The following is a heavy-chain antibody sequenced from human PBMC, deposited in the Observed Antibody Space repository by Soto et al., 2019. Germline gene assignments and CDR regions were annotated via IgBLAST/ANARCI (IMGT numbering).Heavy chain of an antibody. V-gene: IGHV3-9*01. CDR2: ISWNSGSI. D-gene: IGHD2-2*01. J-gene: IGHJ6*02. Sequence: LRLSCAASGFTFDDYAMHWVRQAPGKGLEWVSGISWNSGSIGYADSVKGRFTISRDNAKNSLYLQMNSLRAEDTALYYCAKDIVVVPAAGMDVWGQGTTVTVSS. CDR3: AKDIVVVPAAGMDV. CDR1: GFTFDDYA.